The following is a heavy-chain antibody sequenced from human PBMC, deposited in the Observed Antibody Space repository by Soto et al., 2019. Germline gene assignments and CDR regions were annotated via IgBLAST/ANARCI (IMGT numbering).Heavy chain of an antibody. Sequence: EASVKVSCKASGYTFSSYEINWVRQATGQGLEYLGWMNPDSGKTAYVQKFQGRVTMTWDTSITTAYMELSSLRSDDTAVYFCARGIKYGAYSRWFDPWGQGTLVTVSS. CDR3: ARGIKYGAYSRWFDP. V-gene: IGHV1-8*01. CDR1: GYTFSSYE. J-gene: IGHJ5*02. CDR2: MNPDSGKT. D-gene: IGHD4-17*01.